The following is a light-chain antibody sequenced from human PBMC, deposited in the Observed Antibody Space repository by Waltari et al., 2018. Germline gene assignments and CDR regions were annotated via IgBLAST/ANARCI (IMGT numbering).Light chain of an antibody. CDR3: TPHAGSNNHVV. CDR1: SSDVGGYNY. V-gene: IGLV2-8*01. CDR2: EVS. J-gene: IGLJ2*01. Sequence: QSALTQPPSASGSPGQSVTISCTGTSSDVGGYNYVSRYQQHPGKAPKLMIYEVSERPSGLLDRFLCSKSGNTASLTVSGLQAGDEAAYYCTPHAGSNNHVVFGGGTKLTVL.